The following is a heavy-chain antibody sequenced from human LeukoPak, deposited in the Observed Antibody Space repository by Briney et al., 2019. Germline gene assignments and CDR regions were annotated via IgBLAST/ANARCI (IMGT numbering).Heavy chain of an antibody. CDR3: ARDGGGDIVVAFAFDI. J-gene: IGHJ3*02. Sequence: GGSLRLSCTASGFTFGDYAMSWVRQAPGKGLEWVGFIRSKAYGGTTEYAASVKGRFTISRDDSKSIAYLQMNSLRAEDTAVYYCARDGGGDIVVAFAFDIWGQGTMVTVSS. CDR1: GFTFGDYA. V-gene: IGHV3-49*04. D-gene: IGHD2-15*01. CDR2: IRSKAYGGTT.